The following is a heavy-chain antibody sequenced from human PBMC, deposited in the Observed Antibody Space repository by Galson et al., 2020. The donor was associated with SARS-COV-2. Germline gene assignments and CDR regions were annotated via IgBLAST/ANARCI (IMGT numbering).Heavy chain of an antibody. CDR1: GYTLTELS. CDR3: ATGPSYCSSTSCLNWFDP. V-gene: IGHV1-24*01. Sequence: ASVKVSCKVSGYTLTELSMHWVRQAPGKGLEWMGGFDPEDGETIYAQKFQGRVTMTEDTSTDTAYMELSSLRSEDTAVYYCATGPSYCSSTSCLNWFDPWGQGTLVTVSS. CDR2: FDPEDGET. J-gene: IGHJ5*02. D-gene: IGHD2-2*01.